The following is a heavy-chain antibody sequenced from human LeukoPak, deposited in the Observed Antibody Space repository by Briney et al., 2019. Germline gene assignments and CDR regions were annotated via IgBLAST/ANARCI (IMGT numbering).Heavy chain of an antibody. CDR2: MRYDESNE. J-gene: IGHJ4*02. V-gene: IGHV3-30*02. CDR1: GFTFSNYG. Sequence: GSLRLSCAGSGFTFSNYGMHWVRQAPGEGLEWMAFMRYDESNEYYADSLKGRFTISRDNSKNTLYLQMNSLRAEDTAVYYCAKESTAYSSGWDPALDYWGQGTLVTVSA. D-gene: IGHD6-19*01. CDR3: AKESTAYSSGWDPALDY.